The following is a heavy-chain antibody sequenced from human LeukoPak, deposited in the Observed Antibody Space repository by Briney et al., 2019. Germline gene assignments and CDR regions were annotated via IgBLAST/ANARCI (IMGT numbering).Heavy chain of an antibody. CDR2: ISTTGGST. CDR1: GITFSSYG. CDR3: ARTDSSSFDY. D-gene: IGHD6-6*01. Sequence: GGTLRLSCAASGITFSSYGMSWVRQAPGKGLEWVSAISTTGGSTYYADSVKGRFTISRDNSKNTLYLQMNSLRAEDTAVYYCARTDSSSFDYWGQGTLVTVSS. J-gene: IGHJ4*02. V-gene: IGHV3-23*01.